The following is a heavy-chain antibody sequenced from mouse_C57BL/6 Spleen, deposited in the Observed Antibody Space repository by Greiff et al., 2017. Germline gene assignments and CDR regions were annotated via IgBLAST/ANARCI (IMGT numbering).Heavy chain of an antibody. CDR3: ARGSSGYVRFAY. Sequence: QVQLQQSGAELVKPGASVKISCKASGYAFSSYWMNWVKQRPGKGLEWIGQIYPGDGDTNYNGKFKGKATLTADKSSSTAYMQLSSLTSEDSAVYFCARGSSGYVRFAYWGQGTLVTVSA. CDR2: IYPGDGDT. CDR1: GYAFSSYW. V-gene: IGHV1-80*01. J-gene: IGHJ3*01. D-gene: IGHD3-2*02.